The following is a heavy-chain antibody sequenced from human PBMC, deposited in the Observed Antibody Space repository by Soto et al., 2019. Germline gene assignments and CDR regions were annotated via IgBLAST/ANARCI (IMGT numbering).Heavy chain of an antibody. CDR2: ISSSSSYI. V-gene: IGHV3-21*01. CDR1: GFTFSSYS. Sequence: GGSLRLSCAASGFTFSSYSINWGRQAPGKGLEWVSSISSSSSYIYYADSVKGRFTISRDNAKNSLYLQMNSLRAEDTAVYYCARSDSVAAFDIWGQGTMVTVSS. CDR3: ARSDSVAAFDI. J-gene: IGHJ3*02.